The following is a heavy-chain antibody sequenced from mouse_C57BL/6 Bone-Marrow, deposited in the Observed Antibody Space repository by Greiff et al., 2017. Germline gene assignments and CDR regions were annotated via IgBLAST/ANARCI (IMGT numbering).Heavy chain of an antibody. J-gene: IGHJ1*03. Sequence: EVQLQQSGPVLVKPGASVKMSCKASGYTFTDYYMNWVKQSHGKSLEWIGVINPYNGGTSYNQKFKGKATLTVDKSSSTAYMELNSLTSEDSAVYYCARRGLLLLPLWYFDVWGTGTTVTVSS. CDR2: INPYNGGT. V-gene: IGHV1-19*01. CDR1: GYTFTDYY. D-gene: IGHD1-1*01. CDR3: ARRGLLLLPLWYFDV.